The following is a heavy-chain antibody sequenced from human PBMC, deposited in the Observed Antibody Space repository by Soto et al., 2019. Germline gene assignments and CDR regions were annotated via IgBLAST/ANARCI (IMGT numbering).Heavy chain of an antibody. J-gene: IGHJ4*02. V-gene: IGHV3-30*03. D-gene: IGHD3-10*01. CDR3: VGGQFYFDY. CDR2: ITYDGTNK. Sequence: QVQLVESGGGVVQPGRSLRLSCAASGFPFTSYGMHWVREGPGKGLEWLAVITYDGTNKFYADSVKGRFTISRDNSKNTLHLQMNSLSPEDTALYYCVGGQFYFDYRGQGTLVIVSS. CDR1: GFPFTSYG.